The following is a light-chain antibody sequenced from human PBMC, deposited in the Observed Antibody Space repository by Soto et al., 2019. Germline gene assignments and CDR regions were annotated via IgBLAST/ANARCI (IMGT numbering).Light chain of an antibody. CDR2: EAS. V-gene: IGLV2-23*01. CDR1: SSDVGSYNL. Sequence: QSVLTQPASVSGSPGQSITNSCTGTSSDVGSYNLVSWYQQHPGKAPKLMIYEASKRPSGVSNRFSGSKSGNTASLTISGLQAEDEADYYCCSYAGSSTFYVFGTGTKVTVL. CDR3: CSYAGSSTFYV. J-gene: IGLJ1*01.